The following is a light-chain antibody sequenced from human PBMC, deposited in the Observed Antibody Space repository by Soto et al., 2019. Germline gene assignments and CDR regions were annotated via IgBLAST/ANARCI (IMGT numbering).Light chain of an antibody. J-gene: IGKJ4*01. V-gene: IGKV3-20*01. Sequence: EIVLTQSPGTLSLSPGDRAALSCRASQTISNNYVAWYQQRPGQPPTLLTSGASSRATGIPGRFSGGGSGTDFTLTISTLEPEDFAVYYSKQFFSYPLTFGGGTKVDIK. CDR1: QTISNNY. CDR2: GAS. CDR3: KQFFSYPLT.